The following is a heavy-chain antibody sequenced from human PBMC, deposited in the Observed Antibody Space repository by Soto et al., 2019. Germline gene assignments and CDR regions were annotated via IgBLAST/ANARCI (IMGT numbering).Heavy chain of an antibody. D-gene: IGHD6-19*01. Sequence: GGSLRLSCAASGFTFSSYAMHWVRQAPGKGLEWVAVISYDGSNKYYADSVKGRFTISRDNSKNTLYLQMNSLRAEDTAVYYCARDREWLVSFEYWGPGTMVTVAS. CDR1: GFTFSSYA. CDR3: ARDREWLVSFEY. V-gene: IGHV3-30-3*01. CDR2: ISYDGSNK. J-gene: IGHJ4*02.